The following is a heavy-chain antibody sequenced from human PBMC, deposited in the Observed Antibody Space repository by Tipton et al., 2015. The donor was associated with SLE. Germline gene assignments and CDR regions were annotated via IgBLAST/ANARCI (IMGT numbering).Heavy chain of an antibody. CDR1: GTSITNDRYR. J-gene: IGHJ4*02. D-gene: IGHD3-3*01. CDR2: INFERTT. Sequence: TLSLTCTVSGTSITNDRYRGVWIRQAPGKGLEWIGSINFERTTYYSPSLKSRVTVSLGPSKNQFSLRLNSVTAADTALYFCARDFWSGYYSAYWGRGTLVTVSS. V-gene: IGHV4-39*07. CDR3: ARDFWSGYYSAY.